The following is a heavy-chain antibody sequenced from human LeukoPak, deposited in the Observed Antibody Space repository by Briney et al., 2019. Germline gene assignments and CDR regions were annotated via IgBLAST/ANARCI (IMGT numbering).Heavy chain of an antibody. CDR1: GFTFSSYG. V-gene: IGHV3-33*01. Sequence: GGSLRLSCAASGFTFSSYGMHWVRQAPGEGLEWVAVIWYDGSNKYYADSVKGRFTISRDNSKNTLYLQMNSLRAEDTAVYYCARDPPYSSGWPSFDYWGQGTLVTVSS. J-gene: IGHJ4*02. D-gene: IGHD6-19*01. CDR3: ARDPPYSSGWPSFDY. CDR2: IWYDGSNK.